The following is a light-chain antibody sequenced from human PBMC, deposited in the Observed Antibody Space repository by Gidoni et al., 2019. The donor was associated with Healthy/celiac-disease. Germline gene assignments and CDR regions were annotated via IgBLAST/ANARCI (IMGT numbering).Light chain of an antibody. CDR2: AAS. CDR3: QQSYSTPYT. Sequence: DIQMTQSPSSLSASVGDRVTITCRASQSISSYLNWYQQKPGKAHKLLIYAASSLQSGVPSRFSGSGSGTDFTLTISSLQPEDCATYYCQQSYSTPYTFGQGTKLEIK. V-gene: IGKV1-39*01. CDR1: QSISSY. J-gene: IGKJ2*01.